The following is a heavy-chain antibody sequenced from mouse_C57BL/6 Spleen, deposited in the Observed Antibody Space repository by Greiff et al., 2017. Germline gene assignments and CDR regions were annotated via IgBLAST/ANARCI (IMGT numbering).Heavy chain of an antibody. V-gene: IGHV2-5*01. Sequence: VKLMESGPGLVQPSQSLSITCTVSGFSLTSYGVHWVRQSPGKGLEWLGVIWRGGSTDYNAAFMSRLSITKDNSKSQVFFKMNSLQADDTAIYYCAKSDGNYYAMDYWGQGTSVTVSS. CDR3: AKSDGNYYAMDY. CDR2: IWRGGST. D-gene: IGHD2-1*01. CDR1: GFSLTSYG. J-gene: IGHJ4*01.